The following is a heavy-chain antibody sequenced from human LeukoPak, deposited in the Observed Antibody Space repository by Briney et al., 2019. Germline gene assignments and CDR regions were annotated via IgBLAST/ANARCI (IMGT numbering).Heavy chain of an antibody. V-gene: IGHV3-23*01. CDR1: GFTFSTYV. Sequence: GGSLRLSCAASGFTFSTYVMSWVRQAPGKGLEWVSAISSRGGSTYYADSVKGRFIISRDNSKNTLYLQMNSLRAEDTAVYYCAKYCGYSSSWYKLGFDYWGQGTLVTVS. D-gene: IGHD6-13*01. J-gene: IGHJ4*02. CDR3: AKYCGYSSSWYKLGFDY. CDR2: ISSRGGST.